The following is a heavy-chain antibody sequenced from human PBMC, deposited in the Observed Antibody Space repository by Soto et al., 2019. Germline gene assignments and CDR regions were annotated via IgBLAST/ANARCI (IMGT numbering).Heavy chain of an antibody. D-gene: IGHD3-16*01. J-gene: IGHJ4*02. CDR1: GFTVSSNY. CDR3: ARENYDYICGSRNFDY. Sequence: EVQLVESGGGLVQPGGSLRLSCAASGFTVSSNYMSWVRQAPGKGLEWVSVIYSGGSTYYADSVKGRFTISRDNSKNTLYLQMNSLRAEDTAVYYCARENYDYICGSRNFDYWGQGTLVTVSS. V-gene: IGHV3-66*01. CDR2: IYSGGST.